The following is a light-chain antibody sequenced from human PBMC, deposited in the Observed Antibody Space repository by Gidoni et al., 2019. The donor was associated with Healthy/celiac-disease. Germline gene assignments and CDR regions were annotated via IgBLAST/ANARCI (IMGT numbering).Light chain of an antibody. CDR1: QSVSGY. Sequence: EIVLTQSPATLSLSPGERATLSCRASQSVSGYLPWYQQKTGKAPRLLIYDASNRATGIPARFSGSGSGTDFTLPISSLEPEDFAVYYCQQRSNWPPITFGQGTRLEIK. CDR3: QQRSNWPPIT. V-gene: IGKV3-11*01. J-gene: IGKJ5*01. CDR2: DAS.